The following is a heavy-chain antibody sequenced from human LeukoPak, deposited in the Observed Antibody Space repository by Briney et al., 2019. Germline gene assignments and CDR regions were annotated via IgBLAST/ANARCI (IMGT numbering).Heavy chain of an antibody. D-gene: IGHD2-21*01. CDR2: IYPRDSDT. J-gene: IGHJ4*02. V-gene: IGHV5-51*01. CDR1: GYTFTHQW. Sequence: GQSLRIHRKASGYTFTHQWIGWVRQMSGSGLEWMGIIYPRDSDTIYSPSFQGHVTISADTSINTAYLEWSSLEASDTAIYYCARHSDVIGVIWGQGALVTVSS. CDR3: ARHSDVIGVI.